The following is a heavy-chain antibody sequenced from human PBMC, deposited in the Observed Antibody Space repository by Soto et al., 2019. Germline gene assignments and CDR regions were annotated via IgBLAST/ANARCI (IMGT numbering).Heavy chain of an antibody. CDR1: GYTFTGYY. Sequence: ASVKVSCKASGYTFTGYYMHWVRQAPGQGLEWMGWINPNSGGTNYAQKFQGWVTMTRDTSISTAYMELSRLRSDDTAVYYCARSPVRDSYCSGGSCVPVYNWFDPWGQGTLVTVSS. V-gene: IGHV1-2*04. CDR2: INPNSGGT. D-gene: IGHD2-15*01. J-gene: IGHJ5*02. CDR3: ARSPVRDSYCSGGSCVPVYNWFDP.